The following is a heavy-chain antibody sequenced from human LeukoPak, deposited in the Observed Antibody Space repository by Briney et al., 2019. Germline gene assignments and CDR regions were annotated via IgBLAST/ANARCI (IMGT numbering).Heavy chain of an antibody. CDR2: IIPIFGTA. CDR1: GGTFISYA. V-gene: IGHV1-69*13. J-gene: IGHJ4*02. Sequence: SVKVSCKASGGTFISYAISWVRQAPGQGLEWMGGIIPIFGTANYAQKFQGRVTITADESTSTAYMELSSLRSEDTAVYYCAAYYYDSGGHDYWGQGTLVTVSS. D-gene: IGHD3-22*01. CDR3: AAYYYDSGGHDY.